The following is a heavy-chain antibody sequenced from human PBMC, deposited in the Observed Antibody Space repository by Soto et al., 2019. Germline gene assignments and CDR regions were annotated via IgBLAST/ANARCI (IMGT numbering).Heavy chain of an antibody. CDR1: GGSISSGGYY. J-gene: IGHJ4*02. Sequence: QVQLQESGPGLVKPSQTLSLTCTVSGGSISSGGYYWSWIRQHPGKGLEWIGYVYYSGSTYYNPSLKSRVTISVDTSKIQFSLKLSSVTAADTAVYYCAREIINCNDDYFDYWGQGTLVTVSS. V-gene: IGHV4-31*03. D-gene: IGHD1-1*01. CDR3: AREIINCNDDYFDY. CDR2: VYYSGST.